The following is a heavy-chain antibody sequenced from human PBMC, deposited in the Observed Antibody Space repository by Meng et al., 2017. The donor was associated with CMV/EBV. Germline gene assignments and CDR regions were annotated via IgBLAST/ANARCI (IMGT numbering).Heavy chain of an antibody. CDR2: IIPILGIA. V-gene: IGHV1-69*10. Sequence: SVKVSCKASGYTFTGYYMHWVRQAPGQGLEWMGGIIPILGIANYAQKFQGRVTITADKSTSTAYMELSSLRSEDTAVYYCARASFRFHYYYYGMDVWGQGTTVTVSS. CDR3: ARASFRFHYYYYGMDV. CDR1: GYTFTGYY. J-gene: IGHJ6*02. D-gene: IGHD3-16*02.